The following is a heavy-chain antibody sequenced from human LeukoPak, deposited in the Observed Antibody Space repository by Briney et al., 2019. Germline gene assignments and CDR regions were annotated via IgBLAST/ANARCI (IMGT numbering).Heavy chain of an antibody. V-gene: IGHV1-8*03. CDR3: ARGIVVVPAAIFYYYYYMDV. J-gene: IGHJ6*03. CDR2: MNPNSGNT. CDR1: GYTFTSYD. Sequence: GASVKVSCKASGYTFTSYDINWVRQATGQGLEWMGWMNPNSGNTGYAQKFQGRVTITRNTSISTAYMELSSLRSEDTAVYYCARGIVVVPAAIFYYYYYMDVWGKGTTVTVSS. D-gene: IGHD2-2*02.